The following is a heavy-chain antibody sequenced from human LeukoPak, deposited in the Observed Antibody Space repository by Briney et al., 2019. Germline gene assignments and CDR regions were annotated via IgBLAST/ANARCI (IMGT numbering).Heavy chain of an antibody. V-gene: IGHV4-61*01. CDR3: ARERIVGAMTYYFDY. D-gene: IGHD1-26*01. CDR2: IYYSGST. J-gene: IGHJ4*02. CDR1: GGSVSSGSYY. Sequence: SETLSLTCTVSGGSVSSGSYYWSWIRQPPGKGLEWIGYIYYSGSTNYNPSLKSRVTISVDTSKNQFSLKLSSVTAADTAVYYCARERIVGAMTYYFDYWGQGTLVTVPS.